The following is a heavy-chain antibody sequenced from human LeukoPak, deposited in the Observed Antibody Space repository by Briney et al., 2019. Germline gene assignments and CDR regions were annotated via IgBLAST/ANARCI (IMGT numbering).Heavy chain of an antibody. V-gene: IGHV1-46*01. D-gene: IGHD6-13*01. Sequence: GASVKVSCKASGYTFTSYYMHWVRQAPGQGLEWMGIINPSGGSTSYAQKFQGRVTMTRDTSTSTGYMELSSLRSEDTAVYYCARGGYNIAAAGLPRPAADFDYWGQGTLVTVSS. CDR1: GYTFTSYY. J-gene: IGHJ4*02. CDR2: INPSGGST. CDR3: ARGGYNIAAAGLPRPAADFDY.